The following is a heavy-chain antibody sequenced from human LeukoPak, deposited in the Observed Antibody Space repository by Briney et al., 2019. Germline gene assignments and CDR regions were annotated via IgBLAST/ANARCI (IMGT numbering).Heavy chain of an antibody. CDR3: VRQPQYTSGPFDT. Sequence: GESLKISCKGSGYSFTSYWICCVRQIPGKGRECMGSIYPGDSDTRYCSSFQGQVTMSADKSISTAYLQWSSLKASDTAMYYCVRQPQYTSGPFDTWGQGTLVTVS. CDR2: IYPGDSDT. CDR1: GYSFTSYW. V-gene: IGHV5-51*01. D-gene: IGHD6-19*01. J-gene: IGHJ5*02.